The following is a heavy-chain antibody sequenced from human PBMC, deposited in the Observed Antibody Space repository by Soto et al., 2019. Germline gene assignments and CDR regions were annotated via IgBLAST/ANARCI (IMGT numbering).Heavy chain of an antibody. D-gene: IGHD1-7*01. CDR1: GASVPGTPYY. Sequence: SATMSLTCSVSGASVPGTPYYWGWIRQSTGKGLEWIGNIYHNGRTDYNPSLKNRVAIFIDASKTHFPLRLISVPAADTAMYYCVRKVTGTRRFNWFDPWGQGTLFTGSS. CDR2: IYHNGRT. V-gene: IGHV4-39*06. CDR3: VRKVTGTRRFNWFDP. J-gene: IGHJ5*02.